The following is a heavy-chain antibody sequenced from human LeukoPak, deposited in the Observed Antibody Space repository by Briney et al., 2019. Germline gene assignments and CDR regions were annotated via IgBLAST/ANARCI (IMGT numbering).Heavy chain of an antibody. D-gene: IGHD2-15*01. V-gene: IGHV3-43*02. J-gene: IGHJ1*01. CDR1: GFTFDNYA. CDR2: ISADGRST. Sequence: PGGSLRLSCAASGFTFDNYAIHWVRQVPGKSLEWVSLISADGRSTYYADSVKGRFTISRDNSKSSLYLQMRSLTTEDTAVYYCAKDSGWQLLRAECFQHWGPGTLVTVSS. CDR3: AKDSGWQLLRAECFQH.